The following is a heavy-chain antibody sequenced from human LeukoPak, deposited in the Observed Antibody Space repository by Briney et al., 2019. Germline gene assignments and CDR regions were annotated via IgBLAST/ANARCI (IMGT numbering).Heavy chain of an antibody. CDR3: ARSWLAVAGPEY. CDR2: ISSSGSTT. J-gene: IGHJ4*02. V-gene: IGHV3-48*04. Sequence: PGRSLRLSCAASGFTFSSYNMNWVSQDPGKGLEWVSYISSSGSTTYYADSVKGRFTISRDNAKNSLFLQMNSLRGEDTAVYFCARSWLAVAGPEYWGQGTLVTVSS. D-gene: IGHD6-19*01. CDR1: GFTFSSYN.